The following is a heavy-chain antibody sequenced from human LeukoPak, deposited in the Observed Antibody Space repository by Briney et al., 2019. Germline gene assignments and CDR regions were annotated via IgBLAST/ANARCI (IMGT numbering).Heavy chain of an antibody. CDR2: IWYDGSNK. V-gene: IGHV3-33*06. Sequence: PGGSLRLSCAASGFTFSSYGMHWVRQAPGKGLEWVAVIWYDGSNKYYADSVKGRFTISRDNSKNTLYLQMNSLRAEDTAVYYCAEDWSYYDSSGYSDAPLDYWGQGTLVTVSS. D-gene: IGHD3-22*01. CDR3: AEDWSYYDSSGYSDAPLDY. J-gene: IGHJ4*02. CDR1: GFTFSSYG.